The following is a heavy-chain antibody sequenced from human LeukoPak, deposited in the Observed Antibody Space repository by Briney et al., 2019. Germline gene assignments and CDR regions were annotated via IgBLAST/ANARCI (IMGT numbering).Heavy chain of an antibody. V-gene: IGHV1-46*01. Sequence: ASVKVSCKTSGYTFTSYYMHWVRQAPGQGLEWMGIINPSGSSTIYAQNFQGRVTMTTDTSTSTAYMELRSLRSDDTAVYSCARDDASRGFAGNSPLDYWGQGTLITVSS. CDR3: ARDDASRGFAGNSPLDY. D-gene: IGHD4-23*01. J-gene: IGHJ4*02. CDR1: GYTFTSYY. CDR2: INPSGSST.